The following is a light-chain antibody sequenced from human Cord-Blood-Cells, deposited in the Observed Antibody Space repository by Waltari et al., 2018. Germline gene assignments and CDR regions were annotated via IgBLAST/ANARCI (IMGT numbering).Light chain of an antibody. CDR2: DVS. CDR3: CSYAGSYTWV. CDR1: SSDVGVSNY. Sequence: QSALTQPRSMSGSPGQSVTISCTGTSSDVGVSNYVSWYQQHPGKAPKLMIYDVSKRPSGVPDRFSGSKSGNTASLTISGLQAEDEADYYCCSYAGSYTWVFGGGTKLTVL. J-gene: IGLJ3*02. V-gene: IGLV2-11*01.